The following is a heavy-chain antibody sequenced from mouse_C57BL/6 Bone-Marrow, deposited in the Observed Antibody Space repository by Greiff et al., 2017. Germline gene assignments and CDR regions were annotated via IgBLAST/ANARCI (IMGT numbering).Heavy chain of an antibody. CDR1: GIDFSRYW. Sequence: EASGIDFSRYWMSWVRRAPGKGLEWIGEINPDSSTINYAPSLKDKFIISRDNAKNTLYLQMSKVRSEDTALYYCARPGDYGSSPYWYFDVWGTGTTVTVSS. J-gene: IGHJ1*03. CDR2: INPDSSTI. D-gene: IGHD1-1*01. CDR3: ARPGDYGSSPYWYFDV. V-gene: IGHV4-1*01.